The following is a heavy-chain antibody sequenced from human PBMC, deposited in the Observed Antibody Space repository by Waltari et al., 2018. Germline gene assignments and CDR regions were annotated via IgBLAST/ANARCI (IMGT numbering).Heavy chain of an antibody. CDR1: GFCFSRSA. V-gene: IGHV3-64*07. D-gene: IGHD3-10*01. Sequence: EVQLVESGGGLVKPGGSRGLACTASGFCFSRSAMHWARQAPGKGLEYFSAISGNGDSIYYADSVKGRFTISRDNSKNMLYLQMGSLRAEDMAVYYCARDGRPYGGPNWFDPWGQGTLVTVSS. J-gene: IGHJ5*02. CDR2: ISGNGDSI. CDR3: ARDGRPYGGPNWFDP.